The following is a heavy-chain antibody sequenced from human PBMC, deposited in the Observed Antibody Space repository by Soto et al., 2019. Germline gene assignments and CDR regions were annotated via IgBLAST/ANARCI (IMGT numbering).Heavy chain of an antibody. CDR1: GGSFSGYY. Sequence: SETLSLTCAVYGGSFSGYYWSWIRQPPGKGLEWIGEINHSGSTNYNPSLKSRVTISVDTSKNQFSLKLSSVTAADTAVYYCARRGGNNYYGMDVWGHGTTVTVSS. J-gene: IGHJ6*02. V-gene: IGHV4-34*01. D-gene: IGHD3-16*01. CDR2: INHSGST. CDR3: ARRGGNNYYGMDV.